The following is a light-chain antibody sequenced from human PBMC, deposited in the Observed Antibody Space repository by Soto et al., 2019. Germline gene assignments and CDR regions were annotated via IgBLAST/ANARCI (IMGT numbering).Light chain of an antibody. CDR1: QHINPW. CDR2: SAS. Sequence: DIQMTQFPSSVSASLGDRVTIXXRASQHINPWLVWYQQKPGKAPKIXMYSASNLQSGVPSRFSGSGAGTDFTLTITSLQPEDFATYYCQQSYSTPITFGQGTRLEIK. CDR3: QQSYSTPIT. V-gene: IGKV1-12*01. J-gene: IGKJ5*01.